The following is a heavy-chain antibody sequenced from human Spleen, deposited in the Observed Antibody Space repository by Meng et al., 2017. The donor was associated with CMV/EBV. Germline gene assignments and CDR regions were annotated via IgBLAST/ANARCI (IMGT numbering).Heavy chain of an antibody. J-gene: IGHJ4*02. Sequence: GESLKISCAASGFTFSSYTMHWVRQAPGKGLEWVAFISRDASNEYYADSVKGRFAISRDNPKNTLYLQMNGLRAEDTAVYYCARGYYYDSSGYYRTLDYWGQGTLVTVSS. CDR1: GFTFSSYT. V-gene: IGHV3-30*09. CDR3: ARGYYYDSSGYYRTLDY. CDR2: ISRDASNE. D-gene: IGHD3-22*01.